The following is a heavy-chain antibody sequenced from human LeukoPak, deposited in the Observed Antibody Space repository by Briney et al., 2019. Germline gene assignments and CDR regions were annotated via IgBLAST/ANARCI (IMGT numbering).Heavy chain of an antibody. CDR1: GYTFTSYY. V-gene: IGHV1-46*01. Sequence: GASVKVSCKASGYTFTSYYMHWVRQAPGQGLEWMGIINPSGGSTSYAQKFQGRVTMTRDTSTSTVYMELSSLRSEDTAVYYCAREDSSWYYYYYGMDVWGQGTTVTVSS. J-gene: IGHJ6*02. CDR2: INPSGGST. D-gene: IGHD6-13*01. CDR3: AREDSSWYYYYYGMDV.